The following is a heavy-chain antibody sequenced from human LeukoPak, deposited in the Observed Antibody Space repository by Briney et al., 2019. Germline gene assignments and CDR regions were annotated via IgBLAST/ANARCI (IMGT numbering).Heavy chain of an antibody. CDR3: ARDPYSGSYGAYYYYYMDV. CDR2: IYYSGST. D-gene: IGHD1-26*01. J-gene: IGHJ6*03. V-gene: IGHV4-39*02. Sequence: SETLSLTCTVSGGSISSSSYYWGWIRQPPGKGLEWIGSIYYSGSTYYNPSLKSRVTISVDTSKNQFSLKLSSVTAADTAVYYCARDPYSGSYGAYYYYYMDVWGKGTTVTISS. CDR1: GGSISSSSYY.